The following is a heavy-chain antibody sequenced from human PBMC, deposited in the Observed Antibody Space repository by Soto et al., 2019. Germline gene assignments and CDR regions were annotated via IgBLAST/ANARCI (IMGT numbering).Heavy chain of an antibody. CDR1: GFTFSSYG. J-gene: IGHJ4*02. Sequence: VQLVESGGGVVQPGRSLRLSCAASGFTFSSYGMHWVRQAPGKGLEWVAVISYDGSNKYYADSVKGRFTISRDNSKNTLYLQMNSLRAEDTAVYYCAKSSGITIFGVSVDYWGQGTLVTVSS. D-gene: IGHD3-3*01. CDR2: ISYDGSNK. CDR3: AKSSGITIFGVSVDY. V-gene: IGHV3-30*18.